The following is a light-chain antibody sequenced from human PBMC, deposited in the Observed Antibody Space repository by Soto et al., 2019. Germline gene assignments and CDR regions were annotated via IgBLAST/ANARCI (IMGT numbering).Light chain of an antibody. V-gene: IGKV1-9*01. CDR3: QQLLIYHLT. Sequence: DIQLTQSPSFLSASVGDRVTITCRASQGIAGHLAWYQQKPGKAPKLLIFDATTLHPGVPSRFSGSGSGTEFTLTISSLQPEDFASYYCQQLLIYHLTFGGGTKVDIK. CDR1: QGIAGH. CDR2: DAT. J-gene: IGKJ4*01.